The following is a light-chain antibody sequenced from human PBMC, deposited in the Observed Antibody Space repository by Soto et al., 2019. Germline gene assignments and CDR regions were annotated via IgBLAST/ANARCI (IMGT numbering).Light chain of an antibody. J-gene: IGKJ1*01. CDR1: QTISSY. Sequence: DIQMTQSPSSLSASVGDRVTITCRASQTISSYLNWYQQKPGKAPKLLIYKASTLKSGVPSRFSGSGSGTEFTLTISSLQPDDFATYYCQQYNSYSPWTFGQGTKVDI. CDR2: KAS. CDR3: QQYNSYSPWT. V-gene: IGKV1-5*03.